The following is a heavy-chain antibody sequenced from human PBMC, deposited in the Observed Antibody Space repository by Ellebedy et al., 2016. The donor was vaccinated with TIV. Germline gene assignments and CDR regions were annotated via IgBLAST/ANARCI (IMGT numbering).Heavy chain of an antibody. D-gene: IGHD4-17*01. CDR3: AKDLGGYGDYFDY. Sequence: GGSLRLSXAASGFTFSSYAMSWVRQAPGKGLEWVSAISGSGGSTYYADSVKGRFTISRDNSKNTLYLQMNSLRAEDTAVYYCAKDLGGYGDYFDYWGQGTLVTVSS. V-gene: IGHV3-23*01. CDR2: ISGSGGST. J-gene: IGHJ4*02. CDR1: GFTFSSYA.